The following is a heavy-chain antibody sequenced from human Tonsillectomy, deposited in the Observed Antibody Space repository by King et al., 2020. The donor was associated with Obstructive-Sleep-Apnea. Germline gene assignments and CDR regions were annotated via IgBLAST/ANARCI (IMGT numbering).Heavy chain of an antibody. CDR2: QKQNGREK. J-gene: IGHJ4*02. CDR1: GFTFSDYL. Sequence: VQLVESGGGLVQSGGSLRLSCAASGFTFSDYLMTWVRQAPGKGLEWVANQKQNGREKNYLDSVKGRFTISRGNADNSLSPQMDSLRAEDTAVYYCAKGSYRHDYWGQGTLVTVSS. D-gene: IGHD3-16*02. V-gene: IGHV3-7*01. CDR3: AKGSYRHDY.